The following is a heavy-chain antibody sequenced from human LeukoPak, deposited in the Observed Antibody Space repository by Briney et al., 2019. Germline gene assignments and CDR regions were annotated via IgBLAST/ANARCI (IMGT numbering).Heavy chain of an antibody. CDR2: ISSSSSYI. D-gene: IGHD3-9*01. V-gene: IGHV3-21*01. CDR3: ARVGVPRYFDWLLDY. Sequence: KSGGSLRLSCAASGFTFSSYSMNWVRQAPGKGLEWVSSISSSSSYIYYADSVKGRFTISRDNAKNSLYLQMNSLRAEDTAVYYCARVGVPRYFDWLLDYWGQGTLVTVSS. CDR1: GFTFSSYS. J-gene: IGHJ4*02.